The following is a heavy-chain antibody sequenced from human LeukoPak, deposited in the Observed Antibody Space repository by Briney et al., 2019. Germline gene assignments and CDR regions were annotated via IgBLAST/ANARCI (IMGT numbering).Heavy chain of an antibody. CDR2: IYTVGNT. Sequence: GGSLRLSCAASGFTVSSNYMSWVRQAPGRGLEWVSVIYTVGNTYYAESVKGRFTISRDNSKNTLYLQMNSLKTEDTAVYYCTRGLGDWGQGTLVTVSS. CDR1: GFTVSSNY. V-gene: IGHV3-53*01. CDR3: TRGLGD. D-gene: IGHD2-21*01. J-gene: IGHJ4*02.